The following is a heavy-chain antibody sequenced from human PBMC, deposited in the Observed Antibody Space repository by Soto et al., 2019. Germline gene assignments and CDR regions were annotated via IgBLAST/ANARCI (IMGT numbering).Heavy chain of an antibody. J-gene: IGHJ6*03. CDR3: ARELRAGDYYYSYYMDV. Sequence: KGLEWVSVIYSGGSTYYADSVKGRFTISRDNSKNTLYLQMNSLRAEDTAVYYCARELRAGDYYYSYYMDVWGKGTTVTVSS. V-gene: IGHV3-66*01. CDR2: IYSGGST. D-gene: IGHD6-13*01.